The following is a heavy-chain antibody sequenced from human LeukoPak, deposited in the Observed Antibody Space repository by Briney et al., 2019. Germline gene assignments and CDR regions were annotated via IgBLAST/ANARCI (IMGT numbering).Heavy chain of an antibody. Sequence: PSETLSLTCTVSGGSIRSYYWSWIRQPAGKGLEWIGRIYTSGSTNYNPSLKSRVTMSVDTSKNQFSLKLSSVTAADTAVYYCARDFYAGINDAFDIWGQGTMVTVSS. CDR3: ARDFYAGINDAFDI. CDR1: GGSIRSYY. V-gene: IGHV4-4*07. J-gene: IGHJ3*02. D-gene: IGHD3-16*01. CDR2: IYTSGST.